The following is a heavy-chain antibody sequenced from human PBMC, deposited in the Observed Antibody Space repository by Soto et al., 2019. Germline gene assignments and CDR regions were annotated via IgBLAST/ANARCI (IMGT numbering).Heavy chain of an antibody. CDR3: TTGIQLSPTFHY. CDR1: GFTFSNAW. J-gene: IGHJ4*02. D-gene: IGHD5-18*01. V-gene: IGHV3-15*01. Sequence: GGSLRLSCAASGFTFSNAWMSWVRQAPGKGQEWVGRIKSKTDGGTTDYAAPVKGRFTISRDDSKNTLYLQMNSLKTEDTAVYYCTTGIQLSPTFHYWGQGTLVTVSS. CDR2: IKSKTDGGTT.